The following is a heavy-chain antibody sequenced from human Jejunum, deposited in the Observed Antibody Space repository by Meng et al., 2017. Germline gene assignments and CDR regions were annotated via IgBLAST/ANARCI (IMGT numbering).Heavy chain of an antibody. CDR2: ISGSGSTM. Sequence: GESLKISCAVSGFTLSDYQMSWIRQAPGKGLEWLSHISGSGSTMSYADSVMGRFTISRDNAKNSLYLQMNSLRAEDTAVYYCGRGARPDFWGQGTLVTVSS. V-gene: IGHV3-11*01. D-gene: IGHD4/OR15-4a*01. CDR3: GRGARPDF. CDR1: GFTLSDYQ. J-gene: IGHJ4*02.